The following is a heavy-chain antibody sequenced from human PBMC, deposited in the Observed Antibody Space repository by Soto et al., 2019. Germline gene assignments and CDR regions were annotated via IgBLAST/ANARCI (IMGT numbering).Heavy chain of an antibody. CDR2: FYSGST. CDR1: GASISSRSSY. D-gene: IGHD6-13*01. J-gene: IGHJ5*02. V-gene: IGHV4-39*01. CDR3: PTTRGIAVGGSFDH. Sequence: LSLTCIVSGASISSRSSYWGWIRQPPGKGLEWVGTFYSGSTYNNPSLKSRVTISVDTSKNQFSLKLSSVAAEDTAIYYCPTTRGIAVGGSFDHWGQGTLVTVSS.